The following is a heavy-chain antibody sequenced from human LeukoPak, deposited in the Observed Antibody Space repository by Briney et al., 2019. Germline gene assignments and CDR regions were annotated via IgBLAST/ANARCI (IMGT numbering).Heavy chain of an antibody. D-gene: IGHD3-9*01. J-gene: IGHJ4*02. Sequence: GGSLRLSCAASGFTFSSYGMHWVRQAPGKGLEWVAVIWYDGSNKYYAASVKGRFTISRDNSKNTLYLQMNSLRAEATAVYYCAKDYDILTGYHAPSDYWGQGTLVTVSS. CDR3: AKDYDILTGYHAPSDY. CDR2: IWYDGSNK. V-gene: IGHV3-33*06. CDR1: GFTFSSYG.